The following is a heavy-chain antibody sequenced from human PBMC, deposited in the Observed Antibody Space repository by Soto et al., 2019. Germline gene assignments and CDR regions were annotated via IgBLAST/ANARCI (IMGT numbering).Heavy chain of an antibody. CDR1: GGYINHYY. D-gene: IGHD1-26*01. CDR3: ARLGGSYAVPHFDY. J-gene: IGHJ4*02. V-gene: IGHV4-59*08. Sequence: PSEIQSLSYTVSGGYINHYYWTWIRQPPGKGLEWMGYIYYSGTTTNYNPSLKSRVTLSVDTSKNQFSLKLSSVTAADTAVYYCARLGGSYAVPHFDYWGQGTLVTVSS. CDR2: IYYSGTT.